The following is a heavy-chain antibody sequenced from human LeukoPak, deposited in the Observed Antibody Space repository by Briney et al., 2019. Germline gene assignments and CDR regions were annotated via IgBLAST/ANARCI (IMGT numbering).Heavy chain of an antibody. CDR2: INSDGSST. V-gene: IGHV3-74*01. D-gene: IGHD6-13*01. CDR1: GFTFSSYW. J-gene: IGHJ3*02. Sequence: PGGSLRLSCAASGFTFSSYWMHWVRQAPGKGLVWVSRINSDGSSTSYADSVKGRLTISRDNAKNTLYLQMNSLRAEDTAVYFCAVPASSWYPDDAFDIWGQGTMVTVSS. CDR3: AVPASSWYPDDAFDI.